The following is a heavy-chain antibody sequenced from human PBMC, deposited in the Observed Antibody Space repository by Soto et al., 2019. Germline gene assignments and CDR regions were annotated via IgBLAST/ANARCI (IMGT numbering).Heavy chain of an antibody. V-gene: IGHV3-7*01. J-gene: IGHJ6*03. Sequence: GGSLRLSCAASGFDFSQYMTYWVRQTPGKGLEWVANIRRDGSEQYYADSVKGRFTISRDNAKKSLFLQMDSLRPEDTAVYYCARRITIFGVVIISYYYYMDVWGKGTTVTVSS. CDR3: ARRITIFGVVIISYYYYMDV. CDR1: GFDFSQYM. CDR2: IRRDGSEQ. D-gene: IGHD3-3*01.